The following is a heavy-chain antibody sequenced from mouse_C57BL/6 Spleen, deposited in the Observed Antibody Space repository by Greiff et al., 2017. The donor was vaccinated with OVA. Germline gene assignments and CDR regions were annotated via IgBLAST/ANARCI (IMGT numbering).Heavy chain of an antibody. J-gene: IGHJ4*01. CDR3: ARHYYASYYAMDY. CDR1: GYTFTSYW. Sequence: VQLQQPGAELVMPGASVKLSCKASGYTFTSYWMHWVKQRPGQGLEWIGEIDPSDSYTNYNQKFKGKSTLTVDKSSSTAYMQLSSLTSEDSAVYYCARHYYASYYAMDYWGQGTSVTVSS. CDR2: IDPSDSYT. D-gene: IGHD1-2*01. V-gene: IGHV1-69*01.